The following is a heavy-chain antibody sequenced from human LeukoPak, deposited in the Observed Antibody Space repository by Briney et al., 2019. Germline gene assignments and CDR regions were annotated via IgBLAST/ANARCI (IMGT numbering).Heavy chain of an antibody. J-gene: IGHJ4*02. CDR2: ISAYNANT. D-gene: IGHD3-9*01. Sequence: GASVNVSCKACGYTLTRYFISWVRPAPRQGLAGMGWISAYNANTNYAQKLQGRVTMTRDTSTSPAYMELRSLRSDDTAVYYCASRPLTGYPLFDYWGQGTLVTVSS. CDR1: GYTLTRYF. CDR3: ASRPLTGYPLFDY. V-gene: IGHV1-18*01.